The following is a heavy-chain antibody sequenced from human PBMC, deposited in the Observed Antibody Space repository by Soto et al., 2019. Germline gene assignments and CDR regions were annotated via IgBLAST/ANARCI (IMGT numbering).Heavy chain of an antibody. V-gene: IGHV3-7*01. Sequence: GGSLRLSCAASAFTFSNYWMTWVRQAPGKGLEWVANIKADGSEKNYVDSVRGRFTISRDNAKNSLFLQMNSLRAEDTAIYYCARDSGESSGGIWYDPLDIWGQGTMVTVSS. J-gene: IGHJ3*02. CDR3: ARDSGESSGGIWYDPLDI. D-gene: IGHD2-15*01. CDR1: AFTFSNYW. CDR2: IKADGSEK.